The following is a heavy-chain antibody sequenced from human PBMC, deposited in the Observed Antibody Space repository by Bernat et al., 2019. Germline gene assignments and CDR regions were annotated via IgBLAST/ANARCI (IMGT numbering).Heavy chain of an antibody. V-gene: IGHV3-33*01. D-gene: IGHD3-22*01. Sequence: QVQLVESGGGVVQPGRSLRLSCAASGFTFSSYGMHWVRQAPGKGLEWVAVIWYDGSNKYYADSVKGRFTISRDNSKNTLYLQMNRLRAEDTAVYYCARVEGSGYLYYYGMDVWGQGTTVTVSS. CDR3: ARVEGSGYLYYYGMDV. CDR2: IWYDGSNK. J-gene: IGHJ6*02. CDR1: GFTFSSYG.